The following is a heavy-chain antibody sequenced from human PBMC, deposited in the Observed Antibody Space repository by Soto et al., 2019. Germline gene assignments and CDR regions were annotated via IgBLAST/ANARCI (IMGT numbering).Heavy chain of an antibody. CDR2: IIDSGGST. V-gene: IGHV3-23*01. CDR3: AKGRSYYYYYGVDV. J-gene: IGHJ6*02. Sequence: GGSLRLSCAASGFTFSSCAMGWVRQAPGKGLGWVSDIIDSGGSTYYADSVKGRFTISRDNSKSTLYLQMNSLRAEDTALYYCAKGRSYYYYYGVDVWGQGTTVNVSS. CDR1: GFTFSSCA.